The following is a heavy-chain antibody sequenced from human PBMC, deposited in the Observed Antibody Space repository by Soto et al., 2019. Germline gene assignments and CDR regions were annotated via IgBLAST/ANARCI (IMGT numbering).Heavy chain of an antibody. V-gene: IGHV3-53*01. D-gene: IGHD3-10*01. CDR1: GFTVGNNY. CDR2: IYSTGTT. J-gene: IGHJ4*02. Sequence: EVQLVESGGGLIQPGGSLKLSCAASGFTVGNNYMSWVRQAPGKGLEWVSLIYSTGTTKYADSVKGRFTVSRDNAKNTLYLQMNSLSAEDPVVYYCAKDGRGSGSHYNSFGYWGQGTMVTVSS. CDR3: AKDGRGSGSHYNSFGY.